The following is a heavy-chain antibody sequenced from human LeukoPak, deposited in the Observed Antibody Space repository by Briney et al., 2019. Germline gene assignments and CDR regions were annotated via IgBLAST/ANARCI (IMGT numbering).Heavy chain of an antibody. D-gene: IGHD3-10*01. Sequence: PSETLSLTCTVSGGSISSYYWNWIRQPAGKGLEWVGRIYTSGSTNYNPSLKSRVTMSVGTSKNQFSLKLSSVTAADTAVYYCARGRAMVRGVIITRGFDYWGQGTLATVSS. CDR1: GGSISSYY. CDR2: IYTSGST. CDR3: ARGRAMVRGVIITRGFDY. J-gene: IGHJ4*02. V-gene: IGHV4-4*07.